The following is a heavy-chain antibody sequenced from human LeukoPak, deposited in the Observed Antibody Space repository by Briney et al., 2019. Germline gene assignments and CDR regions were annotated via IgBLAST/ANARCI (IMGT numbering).Heavy chain of an antibody. V-gene: IGHV4-39*01. CDR2: IYYSGST. Sequence: KPSETLSLTCTVSGGSISSSSYYWGWIRQPPGKGLEWIGSIYYSGSTYYNPSLKSRVTISVDTSKNQFSLKLRSVTAADTAVYYCARLGGYFDWNFDYWGQGTLVTVSS. D-gene: IGHD3-9*01. CDR1: GGSISSSSYY. CDR3: ARLGGYFDWNFDY. J-gene: IGHJ4*02.